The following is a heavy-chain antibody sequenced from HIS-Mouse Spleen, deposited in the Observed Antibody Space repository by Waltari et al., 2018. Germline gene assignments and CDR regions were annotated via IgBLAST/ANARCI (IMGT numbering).Heavy chain of an antibody. V-gene: IGHV4-39*07. Sequence: QLQLQASGPGLVKPSETLSLTCTVPGGSISSSSYYWRWIRQPPGKGLEWIGSIYYSGSTYYNPSLKSRVTISVDTSKNQFSLKLSSVTAADTAVYYCAREIPYSSSWYDWYFDLWGRGTLVTVSS. CDR2: IYYSGST. CDR1: GGSISSSSYY. D-gene: IGHD6-13*01. J-gene: IGHJ2*01. CDR3: AREIPYSSSWYDWYFDL.